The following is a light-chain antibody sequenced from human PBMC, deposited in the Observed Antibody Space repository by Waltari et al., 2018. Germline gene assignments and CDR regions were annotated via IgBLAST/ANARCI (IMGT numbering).Light chain of an antibody. V-gene: IGKV1-12*01. CDR2: DAS. J-gene: IGKJ4*01. Sequence: DIQMTQSPSSVSASVGDRVTITCRASQDISRWLAWYQPKAGKAPKLRIYDASTLPRGVPSSFSGSGSGTDFTLTISSLQPEDFATYYCQQGNDFPLTFGGGTKVEI. CDR3: QQGNDFPLT. CDR1: QDISRW.